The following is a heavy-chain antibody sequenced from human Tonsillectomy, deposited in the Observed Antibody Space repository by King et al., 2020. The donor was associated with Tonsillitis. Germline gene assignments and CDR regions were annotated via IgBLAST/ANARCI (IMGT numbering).Heavy chain of an antibody. Sequence: QLQESGPGLVKPSETLSLTCSVSGGSISSYYWSWIRQPPGKGLEWIGYIYYSGSTNYNPSLKTRVTISVDTSRNQFSLKLSSVTAADTAVYYCARGIMGASDAFDIWGQGTMVTVSS. CDR3: ARGIMGASDAFDI. J-gene: IGHJ3*02. CDR2: IYYSGST. D-gene: IGHD1-26*01. V-gene: IGHV4-59*01. CDR1: GGSISSYY.